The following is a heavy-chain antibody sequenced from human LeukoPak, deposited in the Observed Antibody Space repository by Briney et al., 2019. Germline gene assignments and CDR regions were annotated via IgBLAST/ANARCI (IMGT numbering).Heavy chain of an antibody. V-gene: IGHV3-30*03. CDR2: ISYDGSNK. Sequence: GGSLRLSCAASGFTFSSYGMHWVRQAPGKGLEWVAVISYDGSNKYYADSVKGRFTISRDNSKNTLYLQMNSLRAEDTAVYYCATAVSAMVNFDYWGQGTLVTVSS. J-gene: IGHJ4*02. D-gene: IGHD5-18*01. CDR1: GFTFSSYG. CDR3: ATAVSAMVNFDY.